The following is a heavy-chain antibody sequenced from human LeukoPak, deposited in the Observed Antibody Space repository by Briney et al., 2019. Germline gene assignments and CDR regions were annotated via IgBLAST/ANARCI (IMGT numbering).Heavy chain of an antibody. J-gene: IGHJ5*02. CDR2: INPNSGGT. CDR3: ARGWDRRGWYGWFDP. D-gene: IGHD6-19*01. V-gene: IGHV1-2*02. Sequence: SVKVSCKASRYSFTGYYMHWVRQAPGQGREWMGWINPNSGGTNYAQKSQGRVTLSRDTSISKAYMELSRLRSDALGVYCCARGWDRRGWYGWFDPWGQGTLVTVSS. CDR1: RYSFTGYY.